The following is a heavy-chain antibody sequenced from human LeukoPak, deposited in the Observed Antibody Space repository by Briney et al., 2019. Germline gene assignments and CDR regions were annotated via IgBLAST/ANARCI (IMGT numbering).Heavy chain of an antibody. CDR3: ARSITMIVDWFDP. J-gene: IGHJ5*02. CDR2: IKQDGSEK. D-gene: IGHD3-22*01. V-gene: IGHV3-7*01. CDR1: GFTFSSYW. Sequence: PGGSLRLSCAASGFTFSSYWMSWVRQAPGKGLEWVANIKQDGSEKYYVDSVKGRFTISRDNAKNSLYLQMNSLRAEDTAVYFCARSITMIVDWFDPWGQGTLVTVSS.